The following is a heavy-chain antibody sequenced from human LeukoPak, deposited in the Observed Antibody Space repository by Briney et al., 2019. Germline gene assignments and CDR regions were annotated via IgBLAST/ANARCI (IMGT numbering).Heavy chain of an antibody. D-gene: IGHD2-15*01. J-gene: IGHJ4*02. Sequence: ASVTVTCKVSGYTLTELSMHWVRQAPGKGLEWMGGFDPEDGERIYAQKFQGRVTMTEDTSTDTAYMELSSLRSEDTAVYYCATDPGYCSGGSCYFPEPLDYWGQGTLVTVSS. CDR2: FDPEDGER. V-gene: IGHV1-24*01. CDR1: GYTLTELS. CDR3: ATDPGYCSGGSCYFPEPLDY.